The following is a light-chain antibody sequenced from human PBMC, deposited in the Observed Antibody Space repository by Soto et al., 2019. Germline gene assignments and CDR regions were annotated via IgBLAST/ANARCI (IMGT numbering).Light chain of an antibody. J-gene: IGKJ1*01. V-gene: IGKV3-20*01. CDR3: QQYTSPPWT. CDR1: QSVPGNY. CDR2: GAS. Sequence: PGERATRSCRASQSVPGNYLAWLQQKPGQAPRLLISGASSRATGIPDRFRGSGSGTDFTLTISRLEPEDFAVYYCQQYTSPPWTLGQGTKVETK.